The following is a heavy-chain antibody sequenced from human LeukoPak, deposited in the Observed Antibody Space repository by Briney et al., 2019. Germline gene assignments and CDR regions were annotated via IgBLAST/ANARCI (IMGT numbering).Heavy chain of an antibody. CDR1: GCIFTNYW. V-gene: IGHV3-74*01. CDR3: ARGGYSGSYYRFD. CDR2: IDKEGSAA. J-gene: IGHJ4*02. D-gene: IGHD1-26*01. Sequence: VGALRLSCVSSGCIFTNYWMHWVRQVPGKGPVWVGRIDKEGSAAFYAESVKGRFTISRDNVKGTVYLQVNSLTAEDTAVYHCARGGYSGSYYRFDWGQGTLVTVSS.